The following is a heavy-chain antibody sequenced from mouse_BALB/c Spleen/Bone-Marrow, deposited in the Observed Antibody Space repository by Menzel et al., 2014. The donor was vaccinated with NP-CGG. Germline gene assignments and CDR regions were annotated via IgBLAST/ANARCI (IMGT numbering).Heavy chain of an antibody. J-gene: IGHJ3*01. CDR1: GYSFTGYT. V-gene: IGHV1-34*01. D-gene: IGHD2-1*01. CDR3: ARDGNGFVY. Sequence: EVMLVESGPELVKPGASMKISCKASGYSFTGYTMNWVKQSHGKSLEWIGLINPYNGGISYNQKFKGKATLTVDKSSSTAYMELLSLTSEDSAVYYCARDGNGFVYWGQGTLVTVSA. CDR2: INPYNGGI.